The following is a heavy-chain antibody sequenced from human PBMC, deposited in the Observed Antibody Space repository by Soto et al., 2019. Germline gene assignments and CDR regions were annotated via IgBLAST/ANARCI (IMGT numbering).Heavy chain of an antibody. J-gene: IGHJ5*02. Sequence: PSETLSLTCAPSGGSITSGNSYSWSWIRQPPGKGLEWPRSISHTGSTSYNPSLKSRLTMSVDKSKNQFSLRLSSVTAADMAVYYCARAVAPYFGTWFDPGGQGILVTVSS. V-gene: IGHV4-30-2*01. CDR2: ISHTGST. D-gene: IGHD3-10*01. CDR3: ARAVAPYFGTWFDP. CDR1: GGSITSGNSYS.